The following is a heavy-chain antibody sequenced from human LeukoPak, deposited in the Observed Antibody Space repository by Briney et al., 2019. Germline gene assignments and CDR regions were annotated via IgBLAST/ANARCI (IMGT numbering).Heavy chain of an antibody. Sequence: PSETLSLTCTVSGGSISTSTYYWGSVRQPPGKGLEWIGSFYYSGATYYNPSLKSRLTISEDTSVNQLSLRLSSVTAADTAVYYCARIPPLYCSTSSCYSRSFDFWGQGILVTVSS. CDR1: GGSISTSTYY. V-gene: IGHV4-39*07. D-gene: IGHD2-2*02. CDR2: FYYSGAT. CDR3: ARIPPLYCSTSSCYSRSFDF. J-gene: IGHJ4*02.